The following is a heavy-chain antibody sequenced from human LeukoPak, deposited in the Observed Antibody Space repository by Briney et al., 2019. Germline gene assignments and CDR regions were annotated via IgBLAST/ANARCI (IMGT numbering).Heavy chain of an antibody. CDR2: ISPYNGNT. J-gene: IGHJ5*02. CDR1: GYSFTSYG. CDR3: ARLLCSSTTCYNFWFDP. V-gene: IGHV1-18*01. D-gene: IGHD2-2*02. Sequence: ASVKVSCKASGYSFTSYGISWVRQAPGQGPEWMGWISPYNGNTRYAQKFQDRVTMTTDTSTTTAYMELRNLRSDDSAVYYCARLLCSSTTCYNFWFDPWGQGTLVTVSS.